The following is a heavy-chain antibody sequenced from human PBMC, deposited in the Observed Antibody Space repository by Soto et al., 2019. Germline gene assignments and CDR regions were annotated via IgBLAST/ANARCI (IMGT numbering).Heavy chain of an antibody. CDR3: VNGDYY. D-gene: IGHD4-17*01. J-gene: IGHJ4*02. Sequence: EEQLVESGGRLVQPGGSLRLSCAASGFTFSNHVMNWVRQAPGRGLEWVSSINRDSNTFYADSVKGRFTISRDNAKDSLYLQMNSLRADDTAVYYCVNGDYYVGQGTLVTVSS. V-gene: IGHV3-48*01. CDR2: INRDSNT. CDR1: GFTFSNHV.